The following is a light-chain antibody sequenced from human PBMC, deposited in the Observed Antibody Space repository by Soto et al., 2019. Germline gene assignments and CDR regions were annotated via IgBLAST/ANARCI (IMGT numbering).Light chain of an antibody. CDR2: DAS. Sequence: EIVFTRSPATLSLSPGERATLSCSASQSVSSYLAWYQQKPGQAPRLLIYDASNRATGIPARFSGSGSATDFTLTISSLEPEDSAVYYCQQYAGSPPWTFGQGTKVDIK. J-gene: IGKJ1*01. V-gene: IGKV3-11*01. CDR3: QQYAGSPPWT. CDR1: QSVSSY.